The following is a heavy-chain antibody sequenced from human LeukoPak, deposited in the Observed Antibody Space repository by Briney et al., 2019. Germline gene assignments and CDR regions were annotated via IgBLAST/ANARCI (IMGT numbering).Heavy chain of an antibody. CDR1: GFRFDDYG. J-gene: IGHJ4*02. Sequence: PGGSLRLSCVASGFRFDDYGMSWVRQAREKGLEWVSGINWNGGSTGYADSVKGRFTISRDNAKNSLYLRMNSLRAEDTALYYCARGGSTGWYSFDYWGQGTLVTVSS. V-gene: IGHV3-20*04. CDR2: INWNGGST. D-gene: IGHD6-19*01. CDR3: ARGGSTGWYSFDY.